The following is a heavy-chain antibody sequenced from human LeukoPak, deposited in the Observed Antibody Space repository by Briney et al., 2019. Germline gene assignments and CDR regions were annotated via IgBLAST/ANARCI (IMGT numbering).Heavy chain of an antibody. J-gene: IGHJ6*03. CDR2: MNPNSGNT. CDR3: AREGSGWYPPRYYYMDV. Sequence: ASVKVSCKASGYTFITYDINWVRQAPGQGLEWMGWMNPNSGNTGYAQKFQGRVTMTRDTSISTVYMELIRLRSVDTAVYYCAREGSGWYPPRYYYMDVWGKGTTVTVSS. D-gene: IGHD6-19*01. CDR1: GYTFITYD. V-gene: IGHV1-8*01.